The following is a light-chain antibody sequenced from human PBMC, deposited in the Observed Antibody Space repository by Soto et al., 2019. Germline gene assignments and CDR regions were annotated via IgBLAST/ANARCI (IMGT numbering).Light chain of an antibody. Sequence: EIVLTQSPGTLSLSPGEGATLSCRASQSVSSSYLAWYQQKPGQAPRLLIFGASSRATGIPDRFSGSGSGTDFTLTISRLEPEDFAVYYCQLYGSLPALTFRGGTQVDIK. V-gene: IGKV3-20*01. CDR2: GAS. J-gene: IGKJ4*02. CDR3: QLYGSLPALT. CDR1: QSVSSSY.